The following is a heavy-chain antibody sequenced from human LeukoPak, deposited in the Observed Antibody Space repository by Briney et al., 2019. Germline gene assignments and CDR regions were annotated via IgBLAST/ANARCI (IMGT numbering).Heavy chain of an antibody. Sequence: GGSLRLSCVASGFTFSRFGMNWVRQAPGQGLEWISIISGSGGSAYYADSVKGRFIISRDNFKNTVNLEMSSLRAEDTAVYYCVPEGFDIWGQGTMVTVSS. CDR3: VPEGFDI. CDR1: GFTFSRFG. CDR2: ISGSGGSA. V-gene: IGHV3-23*01. J-gene: IGHJ3*02.